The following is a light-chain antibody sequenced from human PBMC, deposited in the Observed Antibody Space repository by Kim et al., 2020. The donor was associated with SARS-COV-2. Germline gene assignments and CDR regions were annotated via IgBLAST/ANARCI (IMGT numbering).Light chain of an antibody. CDR2: DAS. V-gene: IGKV3-11*01. Sequence: EIVLTQSPATLSLSPGERATLSCRASQSVSSYLAWYQQKPGQAPRLLSYDASNRATGIPARFSGSGSGTDFTLTISSLEPEDFAVYYCQQRSNWPGMYTFGQGTKLEI. J-gene: IGKJ2*01. CDR3: QQRSNWPGMYT. CDR1: QSVSSY.